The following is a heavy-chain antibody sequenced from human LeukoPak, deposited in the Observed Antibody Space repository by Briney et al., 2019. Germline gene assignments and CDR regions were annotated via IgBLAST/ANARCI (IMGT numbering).Heavy chain of an antibody. Sequence: SETLSLTCAVYGGSFSGYYWSWNRQPSGKGLEWIGEINHSGSTNYNPTLKSRVTISVDTSKNQFSLKLSSVTAADTAVYYCARRRGIAARPFDYWGQGTLVTVSS. D-gene: IGHD6-6*01. V-gene: IGHV4-34*01. CDR3: ARRRGIAARPFDY. J-gene: IGHJ4*02. CDR1: GGSFSGYY. CDR2: INHSGST.